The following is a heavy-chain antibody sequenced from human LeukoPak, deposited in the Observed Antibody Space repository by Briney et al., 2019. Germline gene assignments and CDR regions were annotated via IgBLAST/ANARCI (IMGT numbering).Heavy chain of an antibody. J-gene: IGHJ3*02. CDR2: IKQDGSEK. Sequence: GGSLRLSCAASGFTFSSYWMSWVRQAPGKGLEWVANIKQDGSEKYYVDSVKGRFTISRDNAKNSLYLQMNSLRAEDTALYYCANLGSNQFIAVAGNAFDIWGQGTMVTVSS. CDR1: GFTFSSYW. D-gene: IGHD6-19*01. V-gene: IGHV3-7*03. CDR3: ANLGSNQFIAVAGNAFDI.